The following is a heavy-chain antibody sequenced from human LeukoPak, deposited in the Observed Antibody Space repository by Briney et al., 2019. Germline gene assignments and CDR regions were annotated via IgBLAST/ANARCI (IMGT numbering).Heavy chain of an antibody. CDR1: GGSISSGSYY. V-gene: IGHV4-61*02. CDR3: ARDAGGYSYGRGYNWFDP. Sequence: SQTLSLTCTVSGGSISSGSYYWSWIRQPAGKGLEWIGRSYTSGSTNYNPSLKIRVTISVDTSKNKFSLKLSSVTAADTAVYYCARDAGGYSYGRGYNWFDPWGQGTLVTVSS. D-gene: IGHD5-18*01. CDR2: SYTSGST. J-gene: IGHJ5*02.